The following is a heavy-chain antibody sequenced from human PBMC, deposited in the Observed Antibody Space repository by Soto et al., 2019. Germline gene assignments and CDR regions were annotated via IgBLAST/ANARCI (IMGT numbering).Heavy chain of an antibody. CDR2: INPNSGGT. CDR3: ARDRIEAVGRHYYYGMDV. D-gene: IGHD6-13*01. V-gene: IGHV1-2*02. CDR1: GYTFSGYY. J-gene: IGHJ6*02. Sequence: QVQLVQSGAEVKKPGASVTVSCKASGYTFSGYYIHWVRQAPGHGLEWMGWINPNSGGTNSPQNFQGRVTMTRDTSISTAYMQLSRLRSDDTAIYYCARDRIEAVGRHYYYGMDVWGQGTTVTVSS.